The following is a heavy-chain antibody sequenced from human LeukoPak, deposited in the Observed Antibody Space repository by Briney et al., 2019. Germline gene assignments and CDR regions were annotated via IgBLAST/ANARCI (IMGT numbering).Heavy chain of an antibody. V-gene: IGHV3-21*06. D-gene: IGHD3-16*01. J-gene: IGHJ4*02. CDR3: VRDFAFGFCNTTTCRYPFDS. CDR1: GFNFRGYN. Sequence: PGGSLRLSCAASGFNFRGYNMNWVRQAPGKGLEWVSSMSTSSTYIYYADSIKGRFTISRDDARSLLYLQMDNLRAEDTAVYYCVRDFAFGFCNTTTCRYPFDSWGQGTLVTVSS. CDR2: MSTSSTYI.